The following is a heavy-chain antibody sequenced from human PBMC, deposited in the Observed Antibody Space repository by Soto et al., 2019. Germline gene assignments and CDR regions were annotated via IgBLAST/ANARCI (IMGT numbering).Heavy chain of an antibody. J-gene: IGHJ5*02. V-gene: IGHV1-46*01. CDR3: ARSSGGNFGIIIEGTNWFGP. CDR2: INPHGGST. D-gene: IGHD1-26*01. Sequence: ASVKVSCKAPGDAFTRYYINWVRQAPGQGLEWMGVINPHGGSTAYAQKFKGRVTLTRDTSASTVYMEVSSLTSEDTAMYYCARSSGGNFGIIIEGTNWFGPWGQGTLVTVSS. CDR1: GDAFTRYY.